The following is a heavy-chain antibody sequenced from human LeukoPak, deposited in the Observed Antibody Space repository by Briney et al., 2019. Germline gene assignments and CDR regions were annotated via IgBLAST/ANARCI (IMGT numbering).Heavy chain of an antibody. V-gene: IGHV4-61*01. D-gene: IGHD3-10*01. CDR2: IYYSGST. CDR3: ATERYYYGSEY. Sequence: SETLSLTCTVSGYSVSSGYYWSWIRQPPGKGLEWIGYIYYSGSTNYNPSLKSRVTISVDTSKNQFSLKLSSVTAADTAVYYCATERYYYGSEYWGQGTLVTVSS. CDR1: GYSVSSGYY. J-gene: IGHJ4*02.